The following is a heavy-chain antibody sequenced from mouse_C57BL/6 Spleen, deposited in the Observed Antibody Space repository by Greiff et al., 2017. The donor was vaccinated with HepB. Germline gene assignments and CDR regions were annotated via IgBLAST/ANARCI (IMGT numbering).Heavy chain of an antibody. CDR1: GYSITSGYY. Sequence: DVHLVESGPGLVKPSQSLSLTCSVTGYSITSGYYWNWIRQFPGNKLEWMGYISYDGSNNYNPSLKNRISITRDTSKNQFFLKLNSVTTEDTATYYCARDDYYGSTWFAYWGQGTLVTVSA. D-gene: IGHD1-1*01. CDR2: ISYDGSN. J-gene: IGHJ3*01. V-gene: IGHV3-6*01. CDR3: ARDDYYGSTWFAY.